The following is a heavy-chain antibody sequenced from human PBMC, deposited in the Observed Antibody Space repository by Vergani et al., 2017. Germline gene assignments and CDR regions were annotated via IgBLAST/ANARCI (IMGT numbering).Heavy chain of an antibody. J-gene: IGHJ5*02. V-gene: IGHV1-46*01. D-gene: IGHD3-22*01. CDR3: ARSGSYYDSSGYYEP. CDR2: INPSGGST. CDR1: GYTFTSYY. Sequence: QVQLVQSGAEVKKPGASVKVSCQASGYTFTSYYIHWVRQAPGQGLEWMGVINPSGGSTNYAQNFQGRVTMTRDTSTSTVFMELSSLRSEDTAVYYCARSGSYYDSSGYYEPWGQGTLVTVSS.